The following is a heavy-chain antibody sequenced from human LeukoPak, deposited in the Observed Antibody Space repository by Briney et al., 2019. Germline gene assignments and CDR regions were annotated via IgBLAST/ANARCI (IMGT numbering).Heavy chain of an antibody. J-gene: IGHJ4*02. CDR1: GVSISSSY. V-gene: IGHV2-70*11. CDR3: ARIRGSAEFDY. D-gene: IGHD1-14*01. CDR2: IDWDDDK. Sequence: TLSLTCAVSGVSISSSYWSWIRQPPGKALEWLARIDWDDDKYYSTSLKTRLTISKDTSKNQVVLTMTNMDPVDTATYYCARIRGSAEFDYWGQGTLVTVSS.